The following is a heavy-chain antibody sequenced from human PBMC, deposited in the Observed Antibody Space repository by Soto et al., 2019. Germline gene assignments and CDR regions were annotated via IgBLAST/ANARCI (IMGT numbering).Heavy chain of an antibody. D-gene: IGHD5-12*01. V-gene: IGHV4-34*01. CDR3: ARGLDRGVVATIWYAFDI. CDR1: GGSFSGYY. CDR2: INHSGST. Sequence: SETLSLTCAVYGGSFSGYYWSWIRQPPGKGLEWIGEINHSGSTNYNPSLKSRVTISVDTSKNQFSLKLSSVTAADTAVYYCARGLDRGVVATIWYAFDIWGQGTMVTVSS. J-gene: IGHJ3*02.